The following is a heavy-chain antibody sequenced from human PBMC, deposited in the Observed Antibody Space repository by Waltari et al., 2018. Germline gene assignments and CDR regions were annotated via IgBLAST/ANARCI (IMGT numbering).Heavy chain of an antibody. V-gene: IGHV4-4*02. CDR3: ARDRGRGLYLDS. Sequence: QLQLQESGPGLVKPSGTLSLTCGLSGGSLSSTYWGSWVRQPPGKGLEWIGQVYGGGRTNCNPSFASRVTVALDTYNKQFSLTVTSATAADTAVYHCARDRGRGLYLDSWGPGLLVTVSP. J-gene: IGHJ4*02. D-gene: IGHD5-12*01. CDR2: VYGGGRT. CDR1: GGSLSSTYW.